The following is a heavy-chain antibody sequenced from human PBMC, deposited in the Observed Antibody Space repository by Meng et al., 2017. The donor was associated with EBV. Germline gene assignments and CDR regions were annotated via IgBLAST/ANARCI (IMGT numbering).Heavy chain of an antibody. CDR2: IIPIFGTA. CDR3: ARAEIAAAGRLDY. V-gene: IGHV1-69*06. CDR1: GGTFSRYA. D-gene: IGHD6-13*01. J-gene: IGHJ4*02. Sequence: QVQLVQAGVGVKKPGSSVKVSFKASGGTFSRYAISWVRQAPGQGLEWMGGIIPIFGTANYAQKFKGRVTITADKSTSTAYMELSSLRSEDTAVYYCARAEIAAAGRLDYWGQGTLVTVSS.